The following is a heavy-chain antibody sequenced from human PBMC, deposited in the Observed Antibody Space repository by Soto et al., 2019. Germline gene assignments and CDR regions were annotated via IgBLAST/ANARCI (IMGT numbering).Heavy chain of an antibody. CDR3: ARVCGDYDILTGSFGCGRLGPDPAYYYGMDV. V-gene: IGHV3-21*01. CDR1: GFTFSSYS. D-gene: IGHD3-9*01. Sequence: GGSLRLSCAASGFTFSSYSMNWVRQAPGKGLEWVSSISSSSSYIYYADSVKGRFTISRDNAKNSLYLQMNSLRAEDTAVYYCARVCGDYDILTGSFGCGRLGPDPAYYYGMDVWGQGTTVTVSS. CDR2: ISSSSSYI. J-gene: IGHJ6*02.